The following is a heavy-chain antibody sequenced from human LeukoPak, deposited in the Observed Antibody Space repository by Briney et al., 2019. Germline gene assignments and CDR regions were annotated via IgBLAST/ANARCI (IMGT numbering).Heavy chain of an antibody. CDR3: ARDLYSGSYFYYFDY. CDR1: GYTFTGYY. CDR2: INPNSGGT. J-gene: IGHJ4*02. V-gene: IGHV1-2*06. Sequence: DSVKVSCKASGYTFTGYYMHWVRQAPGQGLELMGRINPNSGGTNYAQKFQGRVTMTRDTSISTAYMELSRLRSDDTAMYYCARDLYSGSYFYYFDYWGQGTLVTVSS. D-gene: IGHD1-26*01.